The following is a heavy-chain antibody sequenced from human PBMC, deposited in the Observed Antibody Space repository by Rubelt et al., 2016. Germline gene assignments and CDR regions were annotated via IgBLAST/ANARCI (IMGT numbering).Heavy chain of an antibody. D-gene: IGHD3-3*01. CDR3: VSRYYDFWSGKGNDAFDI. V-gene: IGHV3-23*01. CDR1: GFTFSSYA. CDR2: LRGSGGST. Sequence: EVQLLESGGGLVQPGGSLRLSCAASGFTFSSYAMSWVRQAPGKGLEWVPALRGSGGSTYDADSVKGRFTISRDNSKNTLYLQMSSLRAEDTAVYYCVSRYYDFWSGKGNDAFDIWGQGTMVTVSS. J-gene: IGHJ3*02.